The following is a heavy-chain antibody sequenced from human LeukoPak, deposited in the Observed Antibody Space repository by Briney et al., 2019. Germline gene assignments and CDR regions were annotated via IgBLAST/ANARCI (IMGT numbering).Heavy chain of an antibody. D-gene: IGHD3-22*01. CDR1: GGSISSYY. J-gene: IGHJ4*02. CDR2: ISDIGSI. Sequence: PSETLSLTCTVSGGSISSYYWSWIRQPPGKGLEWIAYISDIGSINYNPSLKSRVTISLDTSKNQFSLKLSSVTAADTAVYYCARGAPYDSSGYYAYFDYWGQGTLVTVSS. CDR3: ARGAPYDSSGYYAYFDY. V-gene: IGHV4-59*08.